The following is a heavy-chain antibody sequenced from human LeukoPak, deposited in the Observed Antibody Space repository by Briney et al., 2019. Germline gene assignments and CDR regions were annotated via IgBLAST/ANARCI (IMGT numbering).Heavy chain of an antibody. CDR1: GFTFGDYA. Sequence: GGSLRLSCAASGFTFGDYAMLCVRQAPGEGREGCSGIRWNSGSIGYADSVKGRFTISRDNAKNSLYLQMNTVRAHDTALYHCAKKGDLYYYDSSGYAKYFDYWGQETLVTVPS. V-gene: IGHV3-9*01. CDR3: AKKGDLYYYDSSGYAKYFDY. CDR2: IRWNSGSI. J-gene: IGHJ4*02. D-gene: IGHD3-22*01.